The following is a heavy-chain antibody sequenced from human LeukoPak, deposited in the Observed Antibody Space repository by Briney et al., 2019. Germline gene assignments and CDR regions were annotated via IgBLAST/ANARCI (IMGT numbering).Heavy chain of an antibody. CDR1: GFTLSGHS. CDR2: ISSSSSYI. CDR3: ARALIGYYFDY. J-gene: IGHJ4*02. V-gene: IGHV3-21*06. Sequence: GGSLRLSCVVSGFTLSGHSINWVRQAPGKGLEWVSSISSSSSYIYYTDSVKGRFTISRDNSKNSLYLQMNSLRAEDTAVYYCARALIGYYFDYWGQGTLVTVSS. D-gene: IGHD2-8*01.